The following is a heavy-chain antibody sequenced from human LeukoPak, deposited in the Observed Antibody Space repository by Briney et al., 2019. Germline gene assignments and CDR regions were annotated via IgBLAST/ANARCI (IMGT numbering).Heavy chain of an antibody. Sequence: GRSLRLSCAASGFTFSSYGMHWVRQAPGKGLEWVAVIGHDGSQKESADAVKGRFTISRDNPKNTLYLQMNSLRAEDTAVYYCARDLNRGSYFDYWGQGSLVTVSS. CDR3: ARDLNRGSYFDY. J-gene: IGHJ4*02. V-gene: IGHV3-33*01. CDR1: GFTFSSYG. CDR2: IGHDGSQK.